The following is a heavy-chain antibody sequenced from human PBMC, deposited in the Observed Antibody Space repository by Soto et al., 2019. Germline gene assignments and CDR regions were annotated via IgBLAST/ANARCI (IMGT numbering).Heavy chain of an antibody. CDR2: SSGGGT. V-gene: IGHV3-23*01. Sequence: EVQLLESGGGLVQPGGSLRLSCAASGFTFSSYAVSWVRQAPGRGLEWVSSSGGGTYYADSVKGRFTFSRDNSKNTLYLHMNSLRAEDTAVYYCAKESSDGGSNDAFDIWGQGTMVTVSS. J-gene: IGHJ3*02. CDR1: GFTFSSYA. D-gene: IGHD2-15*01. CDR3: AKESSDGGSNDAFDI.